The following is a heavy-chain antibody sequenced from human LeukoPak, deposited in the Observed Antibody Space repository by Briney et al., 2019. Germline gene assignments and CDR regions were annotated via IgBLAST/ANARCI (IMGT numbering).Heavy chain of an antibody. Sequence: GGSLRLSCAASGFTFSSYAMHWVRQAPGKGLEYVPAISSNGGSTYYANSVKGRFTISRDNSKNTLYLQMGSLRAEDMAVYYCAREYRWLQFRYDYWGQGTLVTVSS. V-gene: IGHV3-64*01. CDR3: AREYRWLQFRYDY. CDR1: GFTFSSYA. CDR2: ISSNGGST. J-gene: IGHJ4*02. D-gene: IGHD5-24*01.